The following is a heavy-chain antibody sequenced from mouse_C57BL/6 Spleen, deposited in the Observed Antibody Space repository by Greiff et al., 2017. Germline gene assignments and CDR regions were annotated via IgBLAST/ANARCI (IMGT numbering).Heavy chain of an antibody. D-gene: IGHD2-1*01. CDR3: ARYGNYGAWFAY. J-gene: IGHJ3*01. CDR2: INPSNGGT. V-gene: IGHV1-53*01. Sequence: VQLQQSGTELVKPGASVKLSCKASGYTFTSYWMHWVKQRPGQGLEWIGNINPSNGGTNYNEKFKSKAPLTVDKSSSTAYVQLSSLTSEDSAVYYCARYGNYGAWFAYWGQGTLVTVSA. CDR1: GYTFTSYW.